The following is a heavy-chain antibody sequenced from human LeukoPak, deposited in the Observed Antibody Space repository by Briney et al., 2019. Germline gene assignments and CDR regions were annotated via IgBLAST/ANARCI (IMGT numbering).Heavy chain of an antibody. CDR3: TTEPPVEPSNY. Sequence: GGSLRLSCAASGFTFSSYWMSWVRQAPGKGLEWVANINQDGSEKYYVDSVKGRFTISRDNAKNSLYLQMNSLKTEDTAVYYCTTEPPVEPSNYWGQGTLVTVSS. CDR2: INQDGSEK. J-gene: IGHJ4*02. V-gene: IGHV3-7*05. D-gene: IGHD4-23*01. CDR1: GFTFSSYW.